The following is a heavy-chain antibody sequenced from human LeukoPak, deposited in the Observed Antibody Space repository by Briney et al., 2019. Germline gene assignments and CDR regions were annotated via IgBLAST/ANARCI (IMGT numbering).Heavy chain of an antibody. Sequence: GSLRLSCAASGFTFSNAWMNWVRQAPGKGLEWVGRIKSKKDGGTTEFAAPVRGRFTISRDDSQNTLYLQMNSLTSDDTAVYYCTQGSGFYYDYWGQGTLVTVSS. D-gene: IGHD3-22*01. CDR2: IKSKKDGGTT. V-gene: IGHV3-15*07. CDR3: TQGSGFYYDY. J-gene: IGHJ4*02. CDR1: GFTFSNAW.